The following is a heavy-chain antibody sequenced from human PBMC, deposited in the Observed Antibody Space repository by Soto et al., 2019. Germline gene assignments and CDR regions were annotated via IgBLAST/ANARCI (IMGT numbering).Heavy chain of an antibody. Sequence: QVQLVQSGAEEKKPGASVKVSCKASGYTFTSYAMHWVRQAPGQRLEWMGWINAGNGNTKYSQKFQGRVTITRDTSARTAYMELSSLRSEDTAVYYCARTRFGYDFWSGSIGYYFDYWGQGTLVTVSS. CDR2: INAGNGNT. V-gene: IGHV1-3*05. D-gene: IGHD3-3*01. CDR1: GYTFTSYA. CDR3: ARTRFGYDFWSGSIGYYFDY. J-gene: IGHJ4*02.